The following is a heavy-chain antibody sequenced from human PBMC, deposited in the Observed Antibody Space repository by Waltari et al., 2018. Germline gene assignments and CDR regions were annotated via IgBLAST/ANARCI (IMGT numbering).Heavy chain of an antibody. V-gene: IGHV3-53*01. CDR3: ARGSVVVITTGAFDI. J-gene: IGHJ3*02. CDR1: GFTVSSNY. Sequence: EVQLVESGGGLIQPGGSLRLSCAASGFTVSSNYMSWVRQAPGKGLEWVSGIYSGGSTYYADSVKGRFTISRDNSKNTLYLQMNSLRAEDTAVYYCARGSVVVITTGAFDIWGQGTMVTVSS. D-gene: IGHD3-22*01. CDR2: IYSGGST.